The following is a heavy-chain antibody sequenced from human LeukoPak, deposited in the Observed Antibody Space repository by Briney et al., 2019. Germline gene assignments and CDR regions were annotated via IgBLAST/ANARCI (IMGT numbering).Heavy chain of an antibody. V-gene: IGHV3-21*01. CDR3: ARGSNYCSSISCHMNN. Sequence: GGSLRLSCTASGFTFSSYSMYWVRKAPGKGLELVSSISSSCSSIYYSNSVKGRFTIFTDNAKNSLYLQMNSLRAEDTAVYYCARGSNYCSSISCHMNNWGQGTLVTVSS. CDR2: ISSSCSSI. CDR1: GFTFSSYS. J-gene: IGHJ4*02. D-gene: IGHD2-2*02.